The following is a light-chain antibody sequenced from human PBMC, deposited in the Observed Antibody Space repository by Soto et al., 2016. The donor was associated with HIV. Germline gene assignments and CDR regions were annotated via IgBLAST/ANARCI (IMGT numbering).Light chain of an antibody. CDR2: KAS. CDR3: QQYTSYPVT. Sequence: DIQMTQSPSTLSASVGDRVTITCRASQSISTWLAWYQQKPGKAPNLLIYKASTLDSGVPSRFSGSGSGTEFTLTISSLQPADFATYYCQQYTSYPVTFGQGTQLEIK. J-gene: IGKJ2*01. V-gene: IGKV1-5*03. CDR1: QSISTW.